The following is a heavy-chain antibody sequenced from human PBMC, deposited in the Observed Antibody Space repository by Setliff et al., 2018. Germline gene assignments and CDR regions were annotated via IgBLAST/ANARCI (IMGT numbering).Heavy chain of an antibody. Sequence: PGESLRLSCAASGFTVSNNYMGWVRQAPGKGLEWVSVIYSGGSTTYYADSVKGRFTISRDNSKNTLYLQMNSLRVEDTALYYCARVSVPWSFDLWGRGTLVTVS. CDR3: ARVSVPWSFDL. CDR1: GFTVSNNY. J-gene: IGHJ2*01. V-gene: IGHV3-53*01. CDR2: IYSGGSTT.